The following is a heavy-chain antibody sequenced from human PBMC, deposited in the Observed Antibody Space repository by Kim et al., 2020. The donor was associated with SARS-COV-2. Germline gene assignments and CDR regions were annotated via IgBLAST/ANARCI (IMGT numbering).Heavy chain of an antibody. D-gene: IGHD6-19*01. CDR3: ARDRGYSSGWYNQGV. J-gene: IGHJ4*02. Sequence: ADSVKGRVTIARDNSKNTLYLQMNRLRAEDTAVYYCARDRGYSSGWYNQGVWGQGTLVTVSA. V-gene: IGHV3-30*07.